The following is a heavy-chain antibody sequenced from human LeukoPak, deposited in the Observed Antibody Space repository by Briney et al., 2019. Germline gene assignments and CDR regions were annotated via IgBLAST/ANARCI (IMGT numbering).Heavy chain of an antibody. V-gene: IGHV4-59*12. CDR3: ASSHRGGNY. Sequence: SETLSLTCTVSGGSISNKYWSWIRQPPGKGLEWIGYIYYSGSTNYNPSLKSRVTISVDTSKNQFSLKLSSVTAADTAVYYCASSHRGGNYWGQGTLVTVSS. J-gene: IGHJ4*02. D-gene: IGHD2-21*01. CDR2: IYYSGST. CDR1: GGSISNKY.